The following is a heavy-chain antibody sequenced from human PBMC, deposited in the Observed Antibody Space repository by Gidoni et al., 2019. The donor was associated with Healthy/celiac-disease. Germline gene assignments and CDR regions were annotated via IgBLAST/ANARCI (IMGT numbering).Heavy chain of an antibody. D-gene: IGHD6-6*01. CDR1: GYSFTSYW. CDR2: SDPSDSDT. CDR3: ARKWDSSSSLDY. V-gene: IGHV5-10-1*03. Sequence: EVQLVQSGAEVKKPGESLRISCQGSGYSFTSYWISWVRQMPGKGLEWMGRSDPSDSDTNYSPSFQGHVTISADKSISTAYLQWSSLKASDTAMYYCARKWDSSSSLDYWGQGTLVTVSS. J-gene: IGHJ4*02.